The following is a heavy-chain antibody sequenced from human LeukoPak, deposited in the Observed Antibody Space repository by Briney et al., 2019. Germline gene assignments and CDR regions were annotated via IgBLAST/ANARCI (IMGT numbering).Heavy chain of an antibody. CDR3: ARAPSPYYDFWSGYSFDI. CDR1: GFTVSSNY. V-gene: IGHV3-53*01. Sequence: PGGSLRLSCAASGFTVSSNYMSWVRQAPGKGLEWVSVIYSGGSTYYADSVKGRFTISRDNSKNTLYLQMNSLRAEDTAVYYCARAPSPYYDFWSGYSFDIWGRGTMVTVSS. CDR2: IYSGGST. J-gene: IGHJ3*02. D-gene: IGHD3-3*01.